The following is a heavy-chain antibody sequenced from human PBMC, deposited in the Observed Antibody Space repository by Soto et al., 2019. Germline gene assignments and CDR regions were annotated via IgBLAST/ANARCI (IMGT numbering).Heavy chain of an antibody. J-gene: IGHJ6*02. CDR2: IIPIFGTA. Sequence: QVQLVQSGAEVKKPGSSVKVSCKASGGTFSSYAISWVRQAPGQGLEWMGGIIPIFGTANYAQKFQGRVTITADESTSTAYMELSSLRSEDTAVYYCARVGGAFIAAPPYYYYGMDVWGQGTTVTVSS. V-gene: IGHV1-69*01. D-gene: IGHD6-6*01. CDR1: GGTFSSYA. CDR3: ARVGGAFIAAPPYYYYGMDV.